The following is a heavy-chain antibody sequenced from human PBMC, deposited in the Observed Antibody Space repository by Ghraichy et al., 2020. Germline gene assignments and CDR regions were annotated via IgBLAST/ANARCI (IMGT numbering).Heavy chain of an antibody. CDR1: GGSISSYY. J-gene: IGHJ6*02. Sequence: SETLSLTCTVSGGSISSYYWSWIRQPPGKGLEWIGYIYYSGSTNYNPSLKSRVTISVDTSKNQFSLKLSSVTAADTAVYYCASIHAHHDFWSGYYPGFVDVWGQGTTVTVSS. V-gene: IGHV4-59*01. CDR3: ASIHAHHDFWSGYYPGFVDV. D-gene: IGHD3-3*01. CDR2: IYYSGST.